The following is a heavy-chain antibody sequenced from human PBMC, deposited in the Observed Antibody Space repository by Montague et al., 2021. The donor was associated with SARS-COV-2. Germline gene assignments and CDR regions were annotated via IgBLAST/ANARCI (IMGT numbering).Heavy chain of an antibody. CDR1: GGSISSGNYH. Sequence: TLSLTCTVSGGSISSGNYHWSWIRQPAGKGLEWIGRIYTSGSTNYNPSLKSRVTISADTSKNQFSLKLSSMTAADTAVYYCAREVGSYYDWRPDSWGQGTLVTVSS. CDR2: IYTSGST. V-gene: IGHV4-61*02. D-gene: IGHD1-26*01. J-gene: IGHJ4*02. CDR3: AREVGSYYDWRPDS.